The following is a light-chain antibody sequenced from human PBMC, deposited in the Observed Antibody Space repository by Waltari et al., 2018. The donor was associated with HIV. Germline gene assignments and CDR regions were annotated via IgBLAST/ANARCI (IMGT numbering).Light chain of an antibody. CDR1: NIANRN. CDR2: RDT. Sequence: SYELTQPLSVSVALGQTARITCGGYNIANRNVYWYQQQPGQAPLLVIYRDTNRPSGIPERFSGSNSGNTATLTISRAQAGDEADYYCQVWDSSTVVFGGGTQLTVL. J-gene: IGLJ2*01. V-gene: IGLV3-9*01. CDR3: QVWDSSTVV.